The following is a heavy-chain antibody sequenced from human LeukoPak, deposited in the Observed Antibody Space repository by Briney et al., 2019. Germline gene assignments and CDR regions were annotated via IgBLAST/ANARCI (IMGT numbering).Heavy chain of an antibody. J-gene: IGHJ6*03. CDR3: GSIAAAGTVIMDV. CDR1: GGSLSGYY. CDR2: INHSGSP. D-gene: IGHD6-13*01. V-gene: IGHV4-34*01. Sequence: SETLSLTCAVYGGSLSGYYWSWLRHPPGKGLEWVGEINHSGSPNYNPSLKTRVPISVDTSKNQLSLKVACGNPAHPAVYYCGSIAAAGTVIMDVWGKGTTVTVSS.